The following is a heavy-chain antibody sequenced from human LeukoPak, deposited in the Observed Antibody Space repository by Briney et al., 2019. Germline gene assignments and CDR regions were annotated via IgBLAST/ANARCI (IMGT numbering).Heavy chain of an antibody. D-gene: IGHD3-10*01. CDR2: ISAYNGNT. V-gene: IGHV1-18*04. CDR1: GYTFTAYY. CDR3: ARDGKSGGYFDY. Sequence: ASVKVSCKASGYTFTAYYMHWVRQAPGQGLEWMGWISAYNGNTNYAQKLQGRVTMTTDTSTSTAYMELRSLRSDDTAVYYCARDGKSGGYFDYWGQGTLVTVSS. J-gene: IGHJ4*02.